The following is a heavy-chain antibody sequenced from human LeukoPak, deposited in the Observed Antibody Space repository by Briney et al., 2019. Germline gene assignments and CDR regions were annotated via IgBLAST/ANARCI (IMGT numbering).Heavy chain of an antibody. D-gene: IGHD1-14*01. CDR2: IYYSGST. J-gene: IGHJ4*02. V-gene: IGHV4-39*07. CDR1: GGSISSSSYY. CDR3: ARDGI. Sequence: SETLSLTCTVSGGSISSSSYYWGWIRQPPGKGLEWIGSIYYSGSTYYNPSLKSRVTISVDTSKNQFSLRLSSVTAADTAVYYCARDGIWGQGTLVTVSS.